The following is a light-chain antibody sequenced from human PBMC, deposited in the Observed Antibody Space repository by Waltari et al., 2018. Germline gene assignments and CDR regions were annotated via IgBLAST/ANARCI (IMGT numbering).Light chain of an antibody. V-gene: IGLV2-14*01. Sequence: QSALTQPASVSGSPGQSITISCTGTSSDVGGYNYVSWYQQHPGKAPKLMIYDVSKRPSGVSSCFSGSKSGNTASLTISGLQAEDEADYYCSSYTSSSSWVFGGGTKLTVL. CDR1: SSDVGGYNY. CDR3: SSYTSSSSWV. J-gene: IGLJ3*02. CDR2: DVS.